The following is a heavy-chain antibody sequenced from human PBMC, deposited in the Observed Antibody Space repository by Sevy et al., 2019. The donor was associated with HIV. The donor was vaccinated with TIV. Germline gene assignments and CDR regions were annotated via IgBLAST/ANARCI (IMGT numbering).Heavy chain of an antibody. D-gene: IGHD3-16*01. CDR1: GFTFRNYG. Sequence: GGSLRLSCTASGFTFRNYGMHWVRQAPGKGLEWVAFIRYDGNNTYYEDSVKGRFTISRDNSKNTLYLQMNSLRAEDTSVYYCAKDESHCGAECHPTFFDYWGQGSLVTVSS. CDR3: AKDESHCGAECHPTFFDY. CDR2: IRYDGNNT. V-gene: IGHV3-30*02. J-gene: IGHJ4*02.